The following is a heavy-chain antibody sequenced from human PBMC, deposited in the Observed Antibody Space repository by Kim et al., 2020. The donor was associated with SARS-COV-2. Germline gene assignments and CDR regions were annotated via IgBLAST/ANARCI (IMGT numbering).Heavy chain of an antibody. CDR1: GYTFTTRY. J-gene: IGHJ4*02. V-gene: IGHV1-2*05. Sequence: ASVISCKTSGYTFTTRYLHWVRQAPGHGLEWMGRINPDSGVTDYAQRFQGRVTMTRDKSISTVYMELSSLRSDDTVVYYCARGNTETIDYWGQGTLVTVSS. CDR3: ARGNTETIDY. CDR2: INPDSGVT.